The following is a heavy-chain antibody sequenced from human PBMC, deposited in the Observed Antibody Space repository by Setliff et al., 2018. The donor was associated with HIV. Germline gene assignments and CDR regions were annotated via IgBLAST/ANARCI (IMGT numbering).Heavy chain of an antibody. CDR2: IKQDGSEK. D-gene: IGHD1-26*01. J-gene: IGHJ5*02. CDR1: GFTLSTYW. V-gene: IGHV3-7*05. Sequence: GGSLGPSRAASGFTLSTYWMSWVRQAPGKGQEWVTNIKQDGSEKNYMDPVKGRFTSSRDNSKNSLYLQMNSLRVEDTAVYFCATDCAVVGGTGSLDTWGQGTLVTV. CDR3: ATDCAVVGGTGSLDT.